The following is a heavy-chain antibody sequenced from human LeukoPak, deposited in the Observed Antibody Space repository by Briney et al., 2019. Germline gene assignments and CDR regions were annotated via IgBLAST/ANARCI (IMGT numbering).Heavy chain of an antibody. CDR3: ARGKGIRYLEWLLSYH. D-gene: IGHD3-3*01. CDR1: GFTFKNYA. Sequence: GGSLRLSCAGSGFTFKNYALHWIRRAPGKGLEWVAAISYERSNKDYADSVKGRFTISRDNSHNTVFLQMNSLRTEDTAVYFCARGKGIRYLEWLLSYHWGQGTLVTVSS. J-gene: IGHJ5*02. CDR2: ISYERSNK. V-gene: IGHV3-30-3*01.